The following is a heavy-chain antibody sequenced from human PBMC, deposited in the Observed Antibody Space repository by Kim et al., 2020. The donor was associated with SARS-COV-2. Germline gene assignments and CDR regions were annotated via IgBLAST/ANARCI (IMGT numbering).Heavy chain of an antibody. Sequence: DSVKGRFSMSRDRSATTVYLHMNSLRADDTAVYYCAKNIAPGGRGNAMDVWGQGTTVTVSS. V-gene: IGHV3-23*01. J-gene: IGHJ6*02. CDR3: AKNIAPGGRGNAMDV. D-gene: IGHD6-13*01.